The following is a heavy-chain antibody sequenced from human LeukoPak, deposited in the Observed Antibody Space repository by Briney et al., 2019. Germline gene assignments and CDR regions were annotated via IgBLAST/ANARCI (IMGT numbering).Heavy chain of an antibody. Sequence: ASVKVSCKASGYTFTGYYMHWVRQAHGQGREWMGWINPNSGGTNYAQKFQGRVTMTRDTSISTAYMELSRLRSDDTAVYYCASLYSGYDFGWFDPWGQGTLVTVSS. V-gene: IGHV1-2*02. CDR1: GYTFTGYY. J-gene: IGHJ5*02. CDR3: ASLYSGYDFGWFDP. CDR2: INPNSGGT. D-gene: IGHD5-12*01.